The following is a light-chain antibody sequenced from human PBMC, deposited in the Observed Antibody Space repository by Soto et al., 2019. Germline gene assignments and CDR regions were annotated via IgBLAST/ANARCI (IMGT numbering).Light chain of an antibody. CDR2: DAS. J-gene: IGKJ1*01. CDR3: QQYGSSPPPWT. V-gene: IGKV3-11*01. CDR1: QSVSSY. Sequence: IVLTQSPAPLSLSPGERATLSCRASQSVSSYLAWYQQKPGQAPRLLIYDASNRATGIPARFSGSGSGTEFTRTIGSLQSEDFAVYYCQQYGSSPPPWTLGQGTKVDIK.